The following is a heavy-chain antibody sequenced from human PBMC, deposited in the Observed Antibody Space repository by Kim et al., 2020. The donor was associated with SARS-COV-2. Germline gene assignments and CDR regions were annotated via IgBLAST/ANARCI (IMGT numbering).Heavy chain of an antibody. D-gene: IGHD3-22*01. J-gene: IGHJ3*02. V-gene: IGHV4-39*07. Sequence: LKSRVTISVDTSKNQFSLKLSSVTAADTAVYYCAIHYYDSSGYPNGAFDIWGQGTMVTVSS. CDR3: AIHYYDSSGYPNGAFDI.